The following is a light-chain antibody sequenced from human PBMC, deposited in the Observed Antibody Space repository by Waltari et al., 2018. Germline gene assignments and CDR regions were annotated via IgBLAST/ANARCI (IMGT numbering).Light chain of an antibody. CDR2: GAS. Sequence: EVVLKQSPATLSVSFGEKATLSCRASQNVATKLAWFQQKPGQAPRILNSGASSRAPGAPVRFSGSGSGTEFTLTITNLQFEDSALFFCQQYHSWPPYTFGQGTKLEIK. CDR3: QQYHSWPPYT. CDR1: QNVATK. V-gene: IGKV3-15*01. J-gene: IGKJ2*01.